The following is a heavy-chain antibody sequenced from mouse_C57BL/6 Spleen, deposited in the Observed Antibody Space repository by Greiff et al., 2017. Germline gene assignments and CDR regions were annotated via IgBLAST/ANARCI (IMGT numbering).Heavy chain of an antibody. J-gene: IGHJ2*01. Sequence: EVHLVESGGGLVKPGGSLKLSCAASGFTFSDYGMHWVRQAPEKGLEWVAYISSGSSTIYYADTVKGRFTISRDNAKNTLVLQMTSLRSEDTAMYYCARDGSPLYYFDYWGQGTTLTVSS. D-gene: IGHD1-1*01. CDR3: ARDGSPLYYFDY. CDR2: ISSGSSTI. V-gene: IGHV5-17*01. CDR1: GFTFSDYG.